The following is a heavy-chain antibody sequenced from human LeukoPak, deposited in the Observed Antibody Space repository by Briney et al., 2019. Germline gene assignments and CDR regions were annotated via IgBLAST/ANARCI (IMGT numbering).Heavy chain of an antibody. CDR1: GYTFTGYY. V-gene: IGHV1-2*02. J-gene: IGHJ4*02. Sequence: GASVKVSCKASGYTFTGYYMHWVRQAPGQGLEWMGWINPNSGGTNYAQKFQGRVTMTRDTSISTAYMELSRLRSDDTAVYYCARGYCSGGGCENQFDYWGQGTLVTVSS. CDR3: ARGYCSGGGCENQFDY. CDR2: INPNSGGT. D-gene: IGHD2-15*01.